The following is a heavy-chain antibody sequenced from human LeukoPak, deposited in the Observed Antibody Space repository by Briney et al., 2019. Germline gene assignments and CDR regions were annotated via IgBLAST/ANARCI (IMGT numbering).Heavy chain of an antibody. V-gene: IGHV1-69*13. D-gene: IGHD6-13*01. CDR2: IIPIFGTA. J-gene: IGHJ4*02. Sequence: SVKVSCKASGGTFSSYAISWVRQAPGQGLEWMGGIIPIFGTANYAQKFQGRVTITADESTSTAYMELSSLRSEDTAVYYCARVAGYSSSRARVSEYWGQGTLVTVSS. CDR3: ARVAGYSSSRARVSEY. CDR1: GGTFSSYA.